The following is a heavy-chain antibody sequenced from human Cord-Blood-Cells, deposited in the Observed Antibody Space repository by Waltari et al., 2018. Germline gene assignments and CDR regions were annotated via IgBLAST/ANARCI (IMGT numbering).Heavy chain of an antibody. CDR1: GFTFSSYA. Sequence: QVQLVESGGGVVQPGRSLRLSCAASGFTFSSYAMHWVRQAPGKGLEWVAVISYDGSNKYYADSVKGRFTISRDNSKNTLYLQMNSLRAEDTAVYYCAREGSNYFDYWGQGTLVTVSS. J-gene: IGHJ4*02. D-gene: IGHD4-4*01. CDR2: ISYDGSNK. CDR3: AREGSNYFDY. V-gene: IGHV3-30-3*01.